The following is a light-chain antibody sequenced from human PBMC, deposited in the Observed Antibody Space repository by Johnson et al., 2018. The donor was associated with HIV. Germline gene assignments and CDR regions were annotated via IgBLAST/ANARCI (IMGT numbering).Light chain of an antibody. Sequence: QSVLTQPPSVSAAPGQRVTISCSGSTSNFENYYVSWYQQLPGTAPKLLIYDNNKRPSGIPDRFSGSKSGTSATLGITGLQTGDEADYYCGTWDSSRIAYVFGTGTKVTVL. V-gene: IGLV1-51*01. CDR1: TSNFENYY. CDR2: DNN. J-gene: IGLJ1*01. CDR3: GTWDSSRIAYV.